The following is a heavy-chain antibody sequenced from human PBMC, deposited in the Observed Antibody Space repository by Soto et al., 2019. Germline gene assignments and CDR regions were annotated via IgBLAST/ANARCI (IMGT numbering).Heavy chain of an antibody. Sequence: EVQLLESGGGSVQPGGSLRLSCAASGFTFSSYAMNWVRQAPGKGLVWVSAITGTGGSTNYADSVEGRFTISRDNSRNTLYRQMSLLRAEDTAVYYWAKAGGIAVRCSHLDQWGQEILVTVSS. CDR1: GFTFSSYA. CDR3: AKAGGIAVRCSHLDQ. D-gene: IGHD6-19*01. V-gene: IGHV3-23*01. J-gene: IGHJ4*02. CDR2: ITGTGGST.